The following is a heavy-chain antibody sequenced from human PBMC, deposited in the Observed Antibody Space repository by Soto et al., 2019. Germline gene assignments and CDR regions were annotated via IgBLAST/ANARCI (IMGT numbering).Heavy chain of an antibody. CDR3: AKVEKGPVLGALDM. J-gene: IGHJ3*02. D-gene: IGHD2-15*01. Sequence: GGSLRLSCVVSRFTFSTYAMSWVRQAPGKGLEWVSVISGSGASTYYADSVKGRFTISRDNSKNTLYLQMNSLRAEDSAVYYCAKVEKGPVLGALDMWGQGTTVTVSS. CDR2: ISGSGAST. CDR1: RFTFSTYA. V-gene: IGHV3-23*01.